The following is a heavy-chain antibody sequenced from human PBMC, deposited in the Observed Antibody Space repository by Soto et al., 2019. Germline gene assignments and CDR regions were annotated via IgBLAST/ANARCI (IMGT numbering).Heavy chain of an antibody. D-gene: IGHD2-8*01. CDR1: GYAFTGYY. CDR3: ASPRYCTNGVCYKMDV. V-gene: IGHV1-2*02. J-gene: IGHJ6*02. Sequence: ASVKVSCKASGYAFTGYYMHRVRQAPGQGLEWMGWINPNSGGTNYAQKFQGRVTMTRDTSISTAYMELSRLRSDDTAVYYCASPRYCTNGVCYKMDVWGQGTTVTVSS. CDR2: INPNSGGT.